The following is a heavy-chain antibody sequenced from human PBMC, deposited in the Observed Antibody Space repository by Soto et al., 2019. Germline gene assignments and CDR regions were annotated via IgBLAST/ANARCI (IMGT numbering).Heavy chain of an antibody. Sequence: SETLSLTCTVSGGSISSGGYYWSWIRQHPGKGLEWIGYIYYSGSTYYNPSLKSRVTISVDTSKNQFSLKLSSVTAADTAVYYCARAVRLGELSLFDYWGQGTLVTVSS. V-gene: IGHV4-31*03. J-gene: IGHJ4*02. CDR2: IYYSGST. D-gene: IGHD3-16*02. CDR3: ARAVRLGELSLFDY. CDR1: GGSISSGGYY.